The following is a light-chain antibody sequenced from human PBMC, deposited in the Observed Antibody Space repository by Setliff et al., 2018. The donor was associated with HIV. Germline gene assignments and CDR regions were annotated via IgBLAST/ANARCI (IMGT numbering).Light chain of an antibody. V-gene: IGKV3-20*01. CDR2: AAS. CDR1: QSVSNNY. J-gene: IGKJ3*01. CDR3: QQYGSPWMFT. Sequence: ELVLTQSPGTLSLSPGDRATFSCRASQSVSNNYLAWYQQKPGQAPRLLIYAASSRATGIPDRLSGSGSGTDFTLTISRLEPEDFGVYYCQQYGSPWMFTFGPGTRWIS.